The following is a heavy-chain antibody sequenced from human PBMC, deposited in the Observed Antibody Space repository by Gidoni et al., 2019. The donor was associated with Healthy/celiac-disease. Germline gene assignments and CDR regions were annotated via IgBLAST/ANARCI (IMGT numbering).Heavy chain of an antibody. CDR3: ARDVPSIAARPLYYYYGMDV. Sequence: QVQLQQWGAGLLKPSETLSLTCAVYGWSFSGYYWSWIRQPPGKGLEWIGEINHSGSTNYNPSLKSRVTISVDTSKNQFSLKLSSVTAADTAVYYCARDVPSIAARPLYYYYGMDVWGQGTTVTVS. CDR1: GWSFSGYY. V-gene: IGHV4-34*01. D-gene: IGHD6-6*01. CDR2: INHSGST. J-gene: IGHJ6*02.